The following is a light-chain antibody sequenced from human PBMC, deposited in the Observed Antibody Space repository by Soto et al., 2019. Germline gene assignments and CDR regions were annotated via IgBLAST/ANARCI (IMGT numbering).Light chain of an antibody. CDR1: QSVYSNY. V-gene: IGKV3-20*01. J-gene: IGKJ3*01. CDR2: GAS. Sequence: EIVLTQSPGTLSLSPGERATLSCRASQSVYSNYLAWYQQKPGQSPRLLMYGASTRVTGIPDRFSGSASGTDFTLTISRLEPEDFVVYYCQQYGSSPLTFGAGTKVDIK. CDR3: QQYGSSPLT.